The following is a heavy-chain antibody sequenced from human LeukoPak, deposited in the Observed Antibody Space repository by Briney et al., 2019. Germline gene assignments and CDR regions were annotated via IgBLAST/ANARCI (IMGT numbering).Heavy chain of an antibody. D-gene: IGHD7-27*01. CDR3: AKDRLKLGHWYFDL. CDR2: ISGSGGST. CDR1: GFTFSSYA. Sequence: PGGSLRLSCAASGFTFSSYAMSWVRQAPGKGLEWVSAISGSGGSTYYADSVKGRFTISRDNSKNTLYLQMNSLRTEDTAVYYCAKDRLKLGHWYFDLWGRGTLVAVSS. V-gene: IGHV3-23*01. J-gene: IGHJ2*01.